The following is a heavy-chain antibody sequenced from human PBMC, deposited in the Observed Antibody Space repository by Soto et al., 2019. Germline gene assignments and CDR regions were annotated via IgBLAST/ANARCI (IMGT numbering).Heavy chain of an antibody. D-gene: IGHD3-10*01. CDR3: TTQGFGVLHGLVDV. CDR1: GGSISSGGYY. CDR2: ISKSGYT. J-gene: IGHJ6*02. V-gene: IGHV4-61*08. Sequence: SETLSLTCTVSGGSISSGGYYWSWIRQHPGKGLEWIGYISKSGYTSYNPSLKSRVMLSVDTSKNQCSLELTSVIAADAAVYYCTTQGFGVLHGLVDVWGQGTTVTVS.